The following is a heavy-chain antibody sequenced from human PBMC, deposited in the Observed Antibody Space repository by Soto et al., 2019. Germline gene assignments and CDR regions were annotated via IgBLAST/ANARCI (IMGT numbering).Heavy chain of an antibody. V-gene: IGHV1-46*01. CDR1: GYTLTSYY. CDR2: INPSGGST. D-gene: IGHD3-22*01. CDR3: ARDPQANYYDSSGPSVGMDV. J-gene: IGHJ6*02. Sequence: ASVKVSCKASGYTLTSYYMHWVRQAPGQGLEWMGIINPSGGSTSYAQKFQGRVTMTRDTSTSTVYMELSSLRSEDTAVYYCARDPQANYYDSSGPSVGMDVWGQGTTVTV.